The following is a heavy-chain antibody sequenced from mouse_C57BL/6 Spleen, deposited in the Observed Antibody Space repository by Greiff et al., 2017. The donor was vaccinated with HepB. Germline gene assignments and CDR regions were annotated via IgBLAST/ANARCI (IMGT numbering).Heavy chain of an antibody. D-gene: IGHD1-1*01. J-gene: IGHJ4*01. Sequence: VQLQQSGAELARPGASVKLSCKASGYTFTSYGISWVKQRTGQGLEWIGEIYPRSGNTYYNEKFKGKATLTADKSSSTAYMELRSLTSAGAAVYFCARLDTTVVVPYYYAMDYWGQGTSVTVSS. CDR2: IYPRSGNT. V-gene: IGHV1-81*01. CDR1: GYTFTSYG. CDR3: ARLDTTVVVPYYYAMDY.